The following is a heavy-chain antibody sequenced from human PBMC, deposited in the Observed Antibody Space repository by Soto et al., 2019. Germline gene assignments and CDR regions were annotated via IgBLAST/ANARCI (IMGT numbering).Heavy chain of an antibody. V-gene: IGHV1-2*04. Sequence: SVKVSCKASGYTFTGYYMHWVRQAPGQGLEWMGWINPNSGGTNYAQKFQGWVTMTRDTSISTAYMELSRLRSDDTAVYYCARGYYDSSGYYDYYYGMDVWGQGTTVTVSS. CDR1: GYTFTGYY. J-gene: IGHJ6*02. CDR2: INPNSGGT. CDR3: ARGYYDSSGYYDYYYGMDV. D-gene: IGHD3-22*01.